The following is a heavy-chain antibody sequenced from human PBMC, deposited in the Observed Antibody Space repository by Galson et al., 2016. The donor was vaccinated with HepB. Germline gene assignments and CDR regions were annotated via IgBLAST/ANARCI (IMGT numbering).Heavy chain of an antibody. CDR3: ARAPPTFFDDSGWYVGWYFDL. V-gene: IGHV4-4*02. CDR1: GGSISSNNW. J-gene: IGHJ2*01. D-gene: IGHD6-19*01. Sequence: SETLSLTCAVSGGSISSNNWWSWVRQAPGKGLEWIGEIFHSESTNYNPTLKSRVTMSLDKSKNQFSLHLISVTAADTAVYYCARAPPTFFDDSGWYVGWYFDLWGRGTLVTVSS. CDR2: IFHSEST.